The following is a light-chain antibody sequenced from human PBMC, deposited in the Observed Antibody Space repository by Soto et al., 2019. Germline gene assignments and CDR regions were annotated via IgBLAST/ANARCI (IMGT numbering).Light chain of an antibody. CDR3: QVWDSSAWV. CDR1: NIGSKD. CDR2: RDR. V-gene: IGLV3-9*01. J-gene: IGLJ3*02. Sequence: SYELTQPLSVSVALGQTATISCGGNNIGSKDVHWYQQTTGQAPVLVIYRDRNRPSGIPERFSGSNSGNTATLTISTVQAGDEADYYCQVWDSSAWVFGGGTKLTVL.